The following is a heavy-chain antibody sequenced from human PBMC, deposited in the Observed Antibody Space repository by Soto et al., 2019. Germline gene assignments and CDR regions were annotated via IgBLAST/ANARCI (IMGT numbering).Heavy chain of an antibody. CDR2: INSDGSST. Sequence: HPGGSLRLSCAASGFTFSSYWMHWVRQAPGKGLVWVSRINSDGSSTSYADSVKGRFTISRDNAKNTLYLQMNSLRAEDTAVYYCARAPYGDYFDYWGQGTLVTVSS. CDR3: ARAPYGDYFDY. CDR1: GFTFSSYW. J-gene: IGHJ4*02. V-gene: IGHV3-74*01. D-gene: IGHD4-17*01.